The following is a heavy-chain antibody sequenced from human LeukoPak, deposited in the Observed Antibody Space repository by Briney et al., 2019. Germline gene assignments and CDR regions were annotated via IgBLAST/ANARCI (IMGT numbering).Heavy chain of an antibody. CDR1: GYTFTSYY. Sequence: ASVTVSFTASGYTFTSYYMHWVRQAPGQGLEWMGIINPGGGSTSYAQKFQGRVTMTRDMSTSTVYMELSSLRSEDTAVYYCAREYCSSTSCYTGTHMDVWGKGTTVTVSS. V-gene: IGHV1-46*01. CDR3: AREYCSSTSCYTGTHMDV. J-gene: IGHJ6*03. D-gene: IGHD2-2*02. CDR2: INPGGGST.